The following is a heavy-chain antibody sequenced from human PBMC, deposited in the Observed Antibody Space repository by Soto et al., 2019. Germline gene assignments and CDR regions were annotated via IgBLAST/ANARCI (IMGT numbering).Heavy chain of an antibody. J-gene: IGHJ4*02. Sequence: EVQLVESGGGLVQPGGSLRLSCVANGFTFSTDSRKWVRQAPGKGLEWVAHISTSGATRYYADSVKGRFTISRDNAKTSLYLQMDSLRNEDTAVYYCARFFGSGFDYWGQGTLVTVSS. CDR3: ARFFGSGFDY. CDR2: ISTSGATR. V-gene: IGHV3-48*02. D-gene: IGHD6-19*01. CDR1: GFTFSTDS.